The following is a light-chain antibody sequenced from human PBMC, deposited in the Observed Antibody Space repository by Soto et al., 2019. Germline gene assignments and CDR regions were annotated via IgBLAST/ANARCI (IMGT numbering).Light chain of an antibody. CDR3: QQYNNWPPYT. CDR1: QSVSSN. Sequence: IVXTQSPATXSXSPGERATLSCRASQSVSSNLAWYQQKPGQAPRLLIYGASTRATGIPARFSGSGSGTEFTLTISSLQSEDFAVYYCQQYNNWPPYTFGQGTKLEIK. J-gene: IGKJ2*01. CDR2: GAS. V-gene: IGKV3-15*01.